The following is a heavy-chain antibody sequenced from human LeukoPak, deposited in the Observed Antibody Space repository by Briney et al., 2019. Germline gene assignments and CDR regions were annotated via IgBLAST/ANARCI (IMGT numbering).Heavy chain of an antibody. CDR3: ATFCSGGDCYSFAP. CDR2: IIGSGGST. Sequence: GGSLRLSCAASGSTFNNYAMTWVRQAPGKGLEWVSTIIGSGGSTDYADSVKGRFTISRDNSKDTLFLQMDSLRVEDTDVYYCATFCSGGDCYSFAPWGQGTLVTVSS. D-gene: IGHD2-15*01. J-gene: IGHJ5*02. V-gene: IGHV3-23*01. CDR1: GSTFNNYA.